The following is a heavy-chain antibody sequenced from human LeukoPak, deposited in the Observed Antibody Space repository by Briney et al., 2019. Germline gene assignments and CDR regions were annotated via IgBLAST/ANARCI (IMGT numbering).Heavy chain of an antibody. CDR2: IYTSGST. J-gene: IGHJ6*03. CDR3: ARHFDSSGVGYYYMDV. Sequence: SETLSLTCTVSGGSISSGSYYWSWIRQPAGKGLEWIGRIYTSGSTNYNPSLKSRVTISVDTSKNQFSLKLSSVTAADTAVYYCARHFDSSGVGYYYMDVWGKGTTVTISS. V-gene: IGHV4-61*02. CDR1: GGSISSGSYY. D-gene: IGHD3-22*01.